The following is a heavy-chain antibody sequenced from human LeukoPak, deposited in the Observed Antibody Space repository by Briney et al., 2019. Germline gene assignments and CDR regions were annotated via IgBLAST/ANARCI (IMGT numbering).Heavy chain of an antibody. Sequence: PGRSLRLSCTASGFTFGDYAMSWVRQAPGKGMEWVGFITSKTYGATTDYAASVKGRFTISRDDSKSIAYLQMNSLKGEDRAVYYCSRHIVGARTFFDYWGQGALVTVSS. V-gene: IGHV3-49*04. D-gene: IGHD1-26*01. J-gene: IGHJ4*02. CDR2: ITSKTYGATT. CDR1: GFTFGDYA. CDR3: SRHIVGARTFFDY.